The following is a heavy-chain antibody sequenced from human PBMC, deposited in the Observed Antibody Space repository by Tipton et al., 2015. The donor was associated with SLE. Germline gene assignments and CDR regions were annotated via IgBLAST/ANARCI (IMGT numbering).Heavy chain of an antibody. D-gene: IGHD3-9*01. CDR2: IYYSGST. Sequence: TLSLTCTVSGGSISSYYWSWIRQPPGKGLEWIGYIYYSGSTNYNPSLKSRVTISVDTSTTQFSLKLSSVTAADTAVYYCARDMHDILTGYSRHWYFDLWGRGALVTVSS. CDR3: ARDMHDILTGYSRHWYFDL. V-gene: IGHV4-59*01. J-gene: IGHJ2*01. CDR1: GGSISSYY.